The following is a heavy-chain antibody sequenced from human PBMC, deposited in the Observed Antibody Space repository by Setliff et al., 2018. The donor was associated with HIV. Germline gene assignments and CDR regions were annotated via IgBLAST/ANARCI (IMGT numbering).Heavy chain of an antibody. CDR1: GFTFSSYW. J-gene: IGHJ5*02. CDR3: ARGDYGDYYNWFDP. Sequence: GGSLRLSCAASGFTFSSYWMSWVRQAPGKGLEWVANIKQDGSEKYYVDSVKGRFTISRDNAKNSLYLQMNSLRAEDTAVYYCARGDYGDYYNWFDPWGQGTLVTVS. CDR2: IKQDGSEK. V-gene: IGHV3-7*01. D-gene: IGHD4-17*01.